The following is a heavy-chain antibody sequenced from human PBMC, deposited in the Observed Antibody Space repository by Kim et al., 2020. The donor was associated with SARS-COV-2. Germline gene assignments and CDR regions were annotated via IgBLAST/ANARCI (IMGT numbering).Heavy chain of an antibody. CDR1: GFTFDDYA. CDR2: ISWNSGSI. J-gene: IGHJ6*02. D-gene: IGHD3-10*01. V-gene: IGHV3-9*01. CDR3: AKSADGGFGGLVVYYGMDV. Sequence: GGSLRLSCAASGFTFDDYAMHWVRQAPGKGLEWVSGISWNSGSIGYADSVKGRFTISRDNAKNSLYLQMNSLRAEDTALYYCAKSADGGFGGLVVYYGMDVWGLGTTVTVSS.